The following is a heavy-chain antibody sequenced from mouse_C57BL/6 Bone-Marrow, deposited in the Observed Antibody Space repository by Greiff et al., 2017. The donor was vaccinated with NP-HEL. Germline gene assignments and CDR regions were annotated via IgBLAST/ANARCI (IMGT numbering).Heavy chain of an antibody. V-gene: IGHV1-64*01. CDR3: AKDKGQLRLSWFAY. CDR2: IHPNSGST. D-gene: IGHD3-2*02. J-gene: IGHJ3*01. CDR1: GYTFTSYW. Sequence: QVQLQQPGAELVKPGASVKLSCKASGYTFTSYWMHWVKQRPGQGLEWIGMIHPNSGSTNYNEKFKGKATLTVDKSSSTAYMQLSSLTSEDSAVYYGAKDKGQLRLSWFAYWGQGTRVTVSA.